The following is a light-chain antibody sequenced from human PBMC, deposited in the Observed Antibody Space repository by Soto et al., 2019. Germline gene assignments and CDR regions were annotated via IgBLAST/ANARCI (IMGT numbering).Light chain of an antibody. CDR1: SSDGGGYDY. J-gene: IGLJ1*01. V-gene: IGLV2-14*01. CDR2: DGN. CDR3: SSYTGSSTFV. Sequence: SVLTQPASGSGSPGQSSTISCTGTSSDGGGYDYVSWYQQLPGKAPKLLIYDGNNLPSGVSHRFSGSKSGYTASLTISGLQAEDEAAYYCSSYTGSSTFVFGTGTKVTVL.